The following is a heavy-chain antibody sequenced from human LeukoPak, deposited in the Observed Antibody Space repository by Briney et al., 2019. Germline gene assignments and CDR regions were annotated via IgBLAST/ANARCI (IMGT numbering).Heavy chain of an antibody. CDR3: AKSPDRYCTNGVCSPHFDY. CDR2: IKSKTDGGTT. J-gene: IGHJ4*02. V-gene: IGHV3-15*01. Sequence: GGSLRLSCAASGFTFSNAWMSWVRQAPGKGLEWVGRIKSKTDGGTTDYAAPVKGRFTISRDDSKNTLYLQMNSLKTEDTAVYYCAKSPDRYCTNGVCSPHFDYWGQGTLVTVSS. D-gene: IGHD2-8*01. CDR1: GFTFSNAW.